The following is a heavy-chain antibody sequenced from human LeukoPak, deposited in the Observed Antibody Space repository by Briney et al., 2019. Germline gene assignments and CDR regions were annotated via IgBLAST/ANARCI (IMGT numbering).Heavy chain of an antibody. CDR2: IYYSGST. D-gene: IGHD4-23*01. CDR3: ASPNDYGGNWFDP. Sequence: KPSETLSLTCTVSGGSISSSSYYWGWIRQPPGKGLEWIGSIYYSGSTYYNPSLKSRVTISVDTSKNQFSLKLSSVTAADTAVYYCASPNDYGGNWFDPWGQGTLVTVSS. CDR1: GGSISSSSYY. J-gene: IGHJ5*02. V-gene: IGHV4-39*01.